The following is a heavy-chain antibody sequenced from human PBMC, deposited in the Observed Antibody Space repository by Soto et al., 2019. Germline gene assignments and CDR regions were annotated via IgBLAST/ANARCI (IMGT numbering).Heavy chain of an antibody. Sequence: ASVKVSCKASGYSFSGYYIQWVRQAPGQGPEWLGWIYPNTETTDCSKKFQGRVTMTSDMSTRTVYMELRDLRSDDTAVYCCLSLQTSGWPGDHWGQGTLDTVSS. J-gene: IGHJ5*02. D-gene: IGHD6-25*01. V-gene: IGHV1-2*02. CDR3: LSLQTSGWPGDH. CDR1: GYSFSGYY. CDR2: IYPNTETT.